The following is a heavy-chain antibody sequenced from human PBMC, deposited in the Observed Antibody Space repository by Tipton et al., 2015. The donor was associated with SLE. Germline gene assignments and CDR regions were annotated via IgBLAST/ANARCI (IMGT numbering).Heavy chain of an antibody. V-gene: IGHV4-30-4*08. CDR3: ARGSGVSVRRFDS. D-gene: IGHD3-10*01. J-gene: IGHJ4*02. CDR2: IYYTGHT. CDR1: GGFISGSGYY. Sequence: TLSPTCPLSGGFISGSGYYWGWIRQPPGKGLEWIGNIYYTGHTYYSPSLESRLTFSVDTSTNQFSLMLSSVSAADAAVYYCARGSGVSVRRFDSWGQGILVTVSS.